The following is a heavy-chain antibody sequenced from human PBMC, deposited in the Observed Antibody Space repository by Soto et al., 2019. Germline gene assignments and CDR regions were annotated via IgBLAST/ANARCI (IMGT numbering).Heavy chain of an antibody. D-gene: IGHD2-15*01. CDR3: AKPPCFSGGSCYFPFDY. J-gene: IGHJ4*02. CDR2: ISGSGGST. CDR1: GFTFSSYG. Sequence: EVQLLESGGGLVQPGGSLRLSCAASGFTFSSYGMSWVRQAPGKGLEWVLGISGSGGSTYYADSVKGRFTISRDNSKNTLYLQMSGLRAEDTAVYYCAKPPCFSGGSCYFPFDYWGQGTLVTVSS. V-gene: IGHV3-23*01.